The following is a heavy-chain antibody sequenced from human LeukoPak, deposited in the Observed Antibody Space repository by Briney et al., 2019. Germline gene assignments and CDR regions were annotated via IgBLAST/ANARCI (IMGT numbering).Heavy chain of an antibody. CDR3: ARRPRSGYYLDY. CDR1: SGFIISSDYY. J-gene: IGHJ4*02. D-gene: IGHD3-22*01. CDR2: IHYSGSA. Sequence: SETLSLTCTVSSGFIISSDYYWGWIRQSPGKGLEWIGSIHYSGSAYYSPSLESRVTISVDTSKNQFSLKLNSVTAADTAVYYCARRPRSGYYLDYWGQGTLVTVSS. V-gene: IGHV4-39*01.